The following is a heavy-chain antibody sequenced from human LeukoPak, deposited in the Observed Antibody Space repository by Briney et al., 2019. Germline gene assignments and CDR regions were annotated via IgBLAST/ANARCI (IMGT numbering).Heavy chain of an antibody. CDR3: ARSGDYLHYYGMDV. V-gene: IGHV4-30-4*01. CDR2: MYYSGST. CDR1: GYSIASGDYY. J-gene: IGHJ6*02. Sequence: SETLSLTCTVSGYSIASGDYYWSWIRQPPGKGLEWIGYMYYSGSTYYNPSLKSRVTISVDTSKNQFSLKLSSVTAADTAVYYCARSGDYLHYYGMDVWGQGTTVTVSS. D-gene: IGHD4-17*01.